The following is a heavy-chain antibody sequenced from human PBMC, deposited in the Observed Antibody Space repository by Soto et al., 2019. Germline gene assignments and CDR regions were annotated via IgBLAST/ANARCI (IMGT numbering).Heavy chain of an antibody. J-gene: IGHJ5*02. CDR2: IYYSGST. D-gene: IGHD3-3*01. Sequence: SETLSLTCTVSGGSISSYYWSWIRQPPGKGLEWIGYIYYSGSTNYNPSLKSRVTISVDTSKNQFSLKLSSVTAADTAVYYCARHGLELAPAGFVWFDPWGQGTLVTVSS. CDR1: GGSISSYY. CDR3: ARHGLELAPAGFVWFDP. V-gene: IGHV4-59*08.